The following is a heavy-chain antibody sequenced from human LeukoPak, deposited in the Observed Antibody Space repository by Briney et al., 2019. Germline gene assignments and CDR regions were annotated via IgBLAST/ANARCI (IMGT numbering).Heavy chain of an antibody. V-gene: IGHV4-4*07. D-gene: IGHD3-10*01. J-gene: IGHJ5*02. CDR2: IYTSGST. CDR3: AKTTSVYGSGDDYSDATNWFDP. CDR1: GGSISSYY. Sequence: SETLSLTCTVSGGSISSYYWSWIRQPAGKGLEWIGRIYTSGSTNYNPSLKSRVTMSVDTSKNQFSLKLSSVTAADTAVYYCAKTTSVYGSGDDYSDATNWFDPWGQGTLVTVSS.